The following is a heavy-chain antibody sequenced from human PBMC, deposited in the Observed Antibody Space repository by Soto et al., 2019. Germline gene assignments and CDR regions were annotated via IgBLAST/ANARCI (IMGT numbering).Heavy chain of an antibody. CDR1: GGSISSSNW. Sequence: SETLSLTCAVSGGSISSSNWWSWVRQPPGKGLEWIGEIYHSGSTDYNPSLKSRVTISVDKSKNQFSLKLSSVTAADTAVYYCARASSVLRFLEWSPLYGMDVWGQGTTVTVSS. CDR2: IYHSGST. J-gene: IGHJ6*02. CDR3: ARASSVLRFLEWSPLYGMDV. V-gene: IGHV4-4*02. D-gene: IGHD3-3*01.